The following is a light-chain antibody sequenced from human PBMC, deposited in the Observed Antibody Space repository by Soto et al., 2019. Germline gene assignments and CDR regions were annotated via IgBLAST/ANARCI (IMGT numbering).Light chain of an antibody. CDR1: QSISSW. V-gene: IGKV1-5*01. J-gene: IGKJ1*01. Sequence: DIQMTQSPATLSASVGDRVTITCRASQSISSWLAWYQQKPGKVPKPLIDDASSLESGVPSRFSGSGSGTEFTLTISSLQPDDFATYYCQQYNTYPWTFGQGTKVDIK. CDR2: DAS. CDR3: QQYNTYPWT.